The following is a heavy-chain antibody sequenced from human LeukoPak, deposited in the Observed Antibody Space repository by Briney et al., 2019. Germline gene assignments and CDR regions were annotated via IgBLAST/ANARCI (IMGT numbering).Heavy chain of an antibody. J-gene: IGHJ5*02. Sequence: GGSLRLSCAASGFTFSIYAMHWVRQAPGKGLEWVAVISNDGSDKYYADSVKGRFTISRDNSKSTLYLQMNSLRTEDTAVYYCAKDREDIVVVPAAMGWFDPWGQGTMVTVSS. V-gene: IGHV3-30*04. CDR2: ISNDGSDK. CDR3: AKDREDIVVVPAAMGWFDP. D-gene: IGHD2-2*01. CDR1: GFTFSIYA.